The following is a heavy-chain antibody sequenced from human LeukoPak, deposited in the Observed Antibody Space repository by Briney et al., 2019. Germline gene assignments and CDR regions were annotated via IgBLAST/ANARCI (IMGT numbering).Heavy chain of an antibody. J-gene: IGHJ6*03. CDR1: GFTFDDYG. CDR2: INWNGGST. D-gene: IGHD3-10*01. Sequence: GGSLRLSCAASGFTFDDYGMSWVRQAPGKGLEWVSGINWNGGSTSYADSVKGRFTISRDNAKNSLYLQMNNLRAEDTALYHCARAGNYYYHYMDVWGKGTTVTVSS. V-gene: IGHV3-20*01. CDR3: ARAGNYYYHYMDV.